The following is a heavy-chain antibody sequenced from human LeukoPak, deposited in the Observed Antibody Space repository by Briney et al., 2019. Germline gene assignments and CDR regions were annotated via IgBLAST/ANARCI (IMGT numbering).Heavy chain of an antibody. CDR3: ARASRLAAQYGASYNWFDP. V-gene: IGHV4-31*03. Sequence: SQTLSLTCTVSGGSISSGGYYWSWIRQHPGKGLEWIGYIYYSGSTYYNPSLKSRVTISVDTSKNQFSLKLSSVTAADTAVYYCARASRLAAQYGASYNWFDPWGQGTLVTVSS. CDR1: GGSISSGGYY. J-gene: IGHJ5*02. D-gene: IGHD3-10*01. CDR2: IYYSGST.